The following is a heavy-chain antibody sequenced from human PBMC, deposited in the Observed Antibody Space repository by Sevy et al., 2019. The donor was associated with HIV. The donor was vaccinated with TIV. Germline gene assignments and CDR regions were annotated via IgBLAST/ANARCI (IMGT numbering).Heavy chain of an antibody. Sequence: GGSLRLSCAASGFTFSANWMNWVRQAPGKGLEWVANIKADGSDKHYVDSVDGLFTNSRDNAKKLLFLQKNSLRVEDTAVYYCAHETFGRFESWGQGTLVTVSS. V-gene: IGHV3-7*01. D-gene: IGHD1-26*01. CDR1: GFTFSANW. CDR2: IKADGSDK. J-gene: IGHJ4*02. CDR3: AHETFGRFES.